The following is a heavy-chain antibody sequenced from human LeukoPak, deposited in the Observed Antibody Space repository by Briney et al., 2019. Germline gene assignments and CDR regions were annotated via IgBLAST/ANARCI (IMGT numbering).Heavy chain of an antibody. CDR2: INHSGST. J-gene: IGHJ4*02. V-gene: IGHV4-34*01. D-gene: IGHD6-19*01. CDR3: ARVGSSGWYY. CDR1: GGSFSGYY. Sequence: SETLSLTCAVYGGSFSGYYWSWIRQPPGKGLEWIGEINHSGSTNYNPSLKSRVTISVDTSKNQFSLKLSSVTAADTAVYYCARVGSSGWYYWGQGTLVTVSS.